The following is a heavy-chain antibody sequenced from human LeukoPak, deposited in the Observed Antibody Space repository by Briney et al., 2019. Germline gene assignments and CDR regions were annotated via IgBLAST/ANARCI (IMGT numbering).Heavy chain of an antibody. CDR2: VIPILGMA. CDR1: GGTFSSYA. Sequence: GSSVKVSCKASGGTFSSYAINWVRQAPGQGLDWMGRVIPILGMANYAQKFQGRVKITADKSTTTAYMELSSLRSEDTAVYFCASEIENVDTGIEYWGQGTLVTVSS. J-gene: IGHJ4*02. D-gene: IGHD5-18*01. V-gene: IGHV1-69*04. CDR3: ASEIENVDTGIEY.